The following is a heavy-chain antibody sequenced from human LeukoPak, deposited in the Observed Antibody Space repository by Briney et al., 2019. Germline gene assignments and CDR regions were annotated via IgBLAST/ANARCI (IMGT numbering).Heavy chain of an antibody. CDR3: TRDVMITIFGVVTRPSGMDV. CDR2: SRNKANSYIT. D-gene: IGHD3-3*01. Sequence: GGSLRLSCAASGFTFSDRYMDWVRQAPGKGLEWVGRSRNKANSYITEYAASVKGRFTISRDDSKNSLYLQMNSLKTEDTALYYCTRDVMITIFGVVTRPSGMDVWGQGTTVTVSS. J-gene: IGHJ6*02. CDR1: GFTFSDRY. V-gene: IGHV3-72*01.